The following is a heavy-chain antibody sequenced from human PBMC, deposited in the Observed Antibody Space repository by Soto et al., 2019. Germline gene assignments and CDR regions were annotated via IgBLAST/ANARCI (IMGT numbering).Heavy chain of an antibody. V-gene: IGHV1-8*01. CDR3: AGYKYGHNT. J-gene: IGHJ5*02. CDR1: GDTLTNYD. D-gene: IGHD3-10*01. CDR2: MNPGSGNT. Sequence: HVQLVQSGAEVKKPGASVKVSCKASGDTLTNYDINWVRQATGQGLEWMGWMNPGSGNTGSAQKFQGRVTMTRNTSISTAYMELSSLRSEDTAVYYCAGYKYGHNTWGQGTLVTVS.